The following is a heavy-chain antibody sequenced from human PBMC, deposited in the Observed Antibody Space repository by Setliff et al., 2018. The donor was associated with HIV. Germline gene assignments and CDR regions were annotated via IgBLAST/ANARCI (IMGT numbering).Heavy chain of an antibody. Sequence: PSETLSLTCTVSGGSIRTGAYYWGWIRQPPGKGLEWIGSIYYDGRTFYKPSLKSRLTISVDTSKNQFSLSLNSVTAADTAVYFCARGPLYCSGGNCYLYYFDYWGQGTLVTVSS. CDR2: IYYDGRT. V-gene: IGHV4-39*07. J-gene: IGHJ4*02. CDR1: GGSIRTGAYY. CDR3: ARGPLYCSGGNCYLYYFDY. D-gene: IGHD2-15*01.